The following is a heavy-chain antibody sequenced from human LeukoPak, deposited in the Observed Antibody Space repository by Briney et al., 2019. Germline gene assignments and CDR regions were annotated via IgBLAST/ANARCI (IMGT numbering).Heavy chain of an antibody. J-gene: IGHJ4*02. CDR2: ISCGKGET. Sequence: GASVKVSCKTSGYTFTRHAIHWVRQAPGQGLEWMGWISCGKGETKYSQKFQDRVTITRDTSASTAYMELSSLRSEDTAVYYCARDNGYQLLWWWGQGTLVTVSS. CDR3: ARDNGYQLLWW. V-gene: IGHV1-3*01. D-gene: IGHD2-2*01. CDR1: GYTFTRHA.